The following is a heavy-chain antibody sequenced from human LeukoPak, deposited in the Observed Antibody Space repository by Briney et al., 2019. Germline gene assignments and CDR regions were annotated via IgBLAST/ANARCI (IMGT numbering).Heavy chain of an antibody. D-gene: IGHD3-10*01. CDR2: ISSSGSTI. J-gene: IGHJ4*02. CDR1: GFTFSSYE. Sequence: GGSLRLSCAASGFTFSSYEMNWVRQAPGKGLEWVSYISSSGSTIYYADSVKGRFTISRDNAKNSLYLRMNSLRAEDTAVYYCARGYYYGSGSVYWGQGTLVTVSS. V-gene: IGHV3-48*03. CDR3: ARGYYYGSGSVY.